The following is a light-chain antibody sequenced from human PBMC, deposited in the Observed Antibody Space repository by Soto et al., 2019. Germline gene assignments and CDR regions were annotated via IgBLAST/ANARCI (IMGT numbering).Light chain of an antibody. CDR1: QGISNY. V-gene: IGKV1-27*01. CDR2: AAS. J-gene: IGKJ1*01. CDR3: QKYNSAPWT. Sequence: DIQMTQSPSSLSASVCDRVTITCRASQGISNYLAWYQQKPGKVPKLLIYAASTLHSGVPYRFSGSGSGTDFTLTISSLPPEDVATYYCQKYNSAPWTVGQGTKVEIK.